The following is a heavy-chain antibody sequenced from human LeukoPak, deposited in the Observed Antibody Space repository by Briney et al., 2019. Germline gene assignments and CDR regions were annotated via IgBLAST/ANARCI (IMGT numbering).Heavy chain of an antibody. D-gene: IGHD3-10*01. J-gene: IGHJ4*02. Sequence: ASVKVSCKASGYTFTGYHMHWVRQAPGQGLEWMGRINPNSGDTNYAQKFQGRVTMTRDTSISTAYMELSRLRSDDTAVYYCARDPGVTMVRGDDYWGQGTLVTVSS. CDR3: ARDPGVTMVRGDDY. CDR2: INPNSGDT. V-gene: IGHV1-2*06. CDR1: GYTFTGYH.